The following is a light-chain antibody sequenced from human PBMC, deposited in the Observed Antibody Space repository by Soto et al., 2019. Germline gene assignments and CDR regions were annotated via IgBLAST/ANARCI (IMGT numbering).Light chain of an antibody. Sequence: DIQMTQSPSTLSASVGDRVTITCRASQSINTWLAWYQLKPGRAPKLLIYKASTLESGVSSRFSGSGSGTEFTLTISSLQHDDFATYYCKQYQTYSQFGQGTKVDIK. CDR1: QSINTW. J-gene: IGKJ1*01. CDR2: KAS. V-gene: IGKV1-5*03. CDR3: KQYQTYSQ.